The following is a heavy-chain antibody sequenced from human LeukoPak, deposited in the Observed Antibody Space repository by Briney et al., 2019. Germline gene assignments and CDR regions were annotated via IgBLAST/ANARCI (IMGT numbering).Heavy chain of an antibody. V-gene: IGHV3-21*01. J-gene: IGHJ5*02. Sequence: GGSLRLSCAASGFTLRSYTMNWVRQAPGKGLEWVSSIGISSNKIYYADSVKGRFIISRDNAKNSVYLQMNSLRAEDTAVYYCASYCSSTSCYPNWFDPWGQGTLVTVSS. CDR1: GFTLRSYT. D-gene: IGHD2-2*01. CDR2: IGISSNKI. CDR3: ASYCSSTSCYPNWFDP.